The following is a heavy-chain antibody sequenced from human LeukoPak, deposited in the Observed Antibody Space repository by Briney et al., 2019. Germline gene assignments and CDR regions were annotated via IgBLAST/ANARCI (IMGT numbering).Heavy chain of an antibody. Sequence: GGSLRLSCAASGFTFSSYWMSWVRQAPGKGLEWVANIKQDGSAKNYGDSVKGRFTISRDNSKNSLYLQMNSLRAEDTAVYYCASWPGGWYGEDSWGQGTLVTVSS. CDR2: IKQDGSAK. D-gene: IGHD6-19*01. CDR3: ASWPGGWYGEDS. J-gene: IGHJ4*02. CDR1: GFTFSSYW. V-gene: IGHV3-7*01.